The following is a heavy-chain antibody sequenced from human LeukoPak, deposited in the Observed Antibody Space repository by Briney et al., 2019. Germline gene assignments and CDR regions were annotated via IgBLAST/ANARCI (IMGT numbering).Heavy chain of an antibody. CDR1: GVTFGTYW. CDR2: IDGSGDTI. J-gene: IGHJ4*02. V-gene: IGHV3-48*02. Sequence: GGSLRLSCVDSGVTFGTYWMTWVRQAPGKGLEWVLYIDGSGDTIYYADSVKGRFTISRDNAKNSLDLQMNSLRDEDTAVYYCSRRFDCWGQGTLVTVSS. CDR3: SRRFDC.